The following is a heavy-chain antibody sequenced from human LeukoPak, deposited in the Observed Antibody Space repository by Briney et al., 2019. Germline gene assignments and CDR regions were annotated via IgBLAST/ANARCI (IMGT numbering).Heavy chain of an antibody. CDR3: ASDTILNDFWSGYDDY. CDR1: GFTVSSNY. CDR2: IYSGGST. D-gene: IGHD3-3*01. V-gene: IGHV3-66*02. J-gene: IGHJ4*02. Sequence: GGSLRLSCAASGFTVSSNYMSWFRQAPGKGLEWVSVIYSGGSTYYADSVKGRFTISRDNSKKTLYLQMNSLRAEDTAVYYCASDTILNDFWSGYDDYWGQGTLVTVSS.